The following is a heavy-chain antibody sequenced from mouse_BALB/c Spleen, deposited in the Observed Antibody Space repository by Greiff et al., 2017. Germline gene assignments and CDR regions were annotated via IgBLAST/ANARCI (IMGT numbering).Heavy chain of an antibody. Sequence: EVQGVESGGGLVQPGGSMKLSCVASGFTFSNYWMNWVRQSPEKGLEWVAEIRLKSNNYATHYAESVKGRFTISRDDSKSSVYLQMNNLRAEDTGIYYCTRYGFAYWGQGTLVTVSA. CDR1: GFTFSNYW. D-gene: IGHD1-1*02. CDR2: IRLKSNNYAT. V-gene: IGHV6-6*02. CDR3: TRYGFAY. J-gene: IGHJ3*01.